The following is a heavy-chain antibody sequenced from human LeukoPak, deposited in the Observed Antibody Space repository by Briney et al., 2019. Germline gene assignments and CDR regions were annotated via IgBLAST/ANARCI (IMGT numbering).Heavy chain of an antibody. CDR2: MNPNSGNT. Sequence: ASVKVSCKASGYTFTSYDINWVRQATGQGLEWMGWMNPNSGNTGYAQKFQGRVTMTRNTSISTAYMELSSLRSEDTAVYYCARVRKPDIPYYYGMDVWGQGTTVTVSS. V-gene: IGHV1-8*01. CDR1: GYTFTSYD. J-gene: IGHJ6*02. CDR3: ARVRKPDIPYYYGMDV. D-gene: IGHD2-2*02.